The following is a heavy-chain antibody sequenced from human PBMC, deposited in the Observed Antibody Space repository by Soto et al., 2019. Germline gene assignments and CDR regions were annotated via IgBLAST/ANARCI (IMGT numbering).Heavy chain of an antibody. J-gene: IGHJ4*02. CDR2: IYYSGST. CDR3: AREGGIVGATAADY. Sequence: QVQLQESGPGLVKPSQTLSLTCTVSGGSISSGGYYWSWIRQHPGKGLEWIGYIYYSGSTYYNPPLKCRVTISVDKSKNQFSLKLSSVTAADTAVYYCAREGGIVGATAADYWGQGTLVTVSS. V-gene: IGHV4-31*03. D-gene: IGHD1-26*01. CDR1: GGSISSGGYY.